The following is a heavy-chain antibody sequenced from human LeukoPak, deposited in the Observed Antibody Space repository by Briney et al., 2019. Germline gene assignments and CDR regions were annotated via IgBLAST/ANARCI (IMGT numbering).Heavy chain of an antibody. Sequence: SETLSLTCAVYGGSFSGYYWSWIRQPPGKGLEWIGEINHSGSTNYNPSLKSRVTISVDTSKNQFSPKLSSVTAADTAVYYCARVQGLENDYVWGSYRWGAFDIWGQGTMVTVSS. CDR2: INHSGST. V-gene: IGHV4-34*01. J-gene: IGHJ3*02. CDR1: GGSFSGYY. CDR3: ARVQGLENDYVWGSYRWGAFDI. D-gene: IGHD3-16*02.